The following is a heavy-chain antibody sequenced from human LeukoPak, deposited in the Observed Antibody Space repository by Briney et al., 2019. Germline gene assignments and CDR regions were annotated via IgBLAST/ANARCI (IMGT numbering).Heavy chain of an antibody. CDR3: ARHDVRGGHYFDY. J-gene: IGHJ4*02. V-gene: IGHV4-59*08. CDR2: IYYSGST. CDR1: GGSISSYY. Sequence: SETLSLTCTVSGGSISSYYWCWIWQRPREGLGWMGYIYYSGSTNYNPALKTQATISADTTKNQFSLKLSSVTAADTAVYYYARHDVRGGHYFDYWGQGTLVTVSS.